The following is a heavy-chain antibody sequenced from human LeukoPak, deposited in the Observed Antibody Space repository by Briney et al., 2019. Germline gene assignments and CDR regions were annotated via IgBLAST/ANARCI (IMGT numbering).Heavy chain of an antibody. D-gene: IGHD6-13*01. CDR2: IIPILGIA. J-gene: IGHJ4*02. V-gene: IGHV1-69*04. CDR3: ARGHRPSSSWPGY. CDR1: GGTFNNYP. Sequence: SVKVSCTASGGTFNNYPISWVRQAPGQGLEWMGRIIPILGIANYAQKFQGRVTITADKSTSTAYMELSSLRSEDTAVYYCARGHRPSSSWPGYWGQGTLVTVSS.